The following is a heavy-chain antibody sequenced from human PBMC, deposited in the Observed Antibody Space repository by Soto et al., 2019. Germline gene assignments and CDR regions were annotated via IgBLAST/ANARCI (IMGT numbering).Heavy chain of an antibody. CDR1: GYTFTSYA. V-gene: IGHV1-3*01. CDR2: INAGNGNT. J-gene: IGHJ4*02. Sequence: QVQLVQSGAEVKKPGASVKVSCKASGYTFTSYAMHWVRQAPGQRLEWMGWINAGNGNTKYSQKFQGRVTITRDTSASTAYMELSSLRSEDTAVYCCARGEPYYDFWSGPNAYWGQGTLVTVSS. D-gene: IGHD3-3*01. CDR3: ARGEPYYDFWSGPNAY.